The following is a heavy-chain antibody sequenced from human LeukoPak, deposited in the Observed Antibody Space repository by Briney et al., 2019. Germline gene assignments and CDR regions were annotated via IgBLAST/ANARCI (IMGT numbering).Heavy chain of an antibody. J-gene: IGHJ4*02. CDR2: ISSSSSTI. CDR3: ARALSAGIAVAGTRY. D-gene: IGHD6-19*01. V-gene: IGHV3-48*01. CDR1: GFTFSSYS. Sequence: GGSLRLSCAASGFTFSSYSMNWVRQAPGKGREWVSYISSSSSTIYYADSVKGRFTISRDNAKNSLYLQMNSLRAEDTAVYYCARALSAGIAVAGTRYWGQGTLVTVSS.